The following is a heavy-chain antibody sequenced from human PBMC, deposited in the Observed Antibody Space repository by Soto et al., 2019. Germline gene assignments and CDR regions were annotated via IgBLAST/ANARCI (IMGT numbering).Heavy chain of an antibody. CDR3: ARVPSSSGRAHFDY. CDR1: GFTFSSYA. Sequence: QVQLVESGGGVVQPGRSLRLSCAASGFTFSSYAMHWVRQAPGKGLEWVAVISYDGSNKYYADSVKGRFTISRDNSKNTLYLQMNSLRAVDTALYYCARVPSSSGRAHFDYWGQGTLVTVSS. D-gene: IGHD2-15*01. J-gene: IGHJ4*02. CDR2: ISYDGSNK. V-gene: IGHV3-30-3*01.